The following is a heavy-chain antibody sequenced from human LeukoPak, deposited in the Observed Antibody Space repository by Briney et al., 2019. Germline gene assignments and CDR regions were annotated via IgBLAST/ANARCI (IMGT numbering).Heavy chain of an antibody. CDR1: GFTVKTNY. CDR2: IYSGGST. J-gene: IGHJ4*02. V-gene: IGHV3-66*01. D-gene: IGHD6-19*01. CDR3: ARDRAGTLDY. Sequence: GGSLRLSCAASGFTVKTNYMSWVRQAPGKGLEWASVIYSGGSTYYAESVKGRFTISRDNSKNTLYLQMNSVRAEDTAVYYCARDRAGTLDYWGQGTLVTVSS.